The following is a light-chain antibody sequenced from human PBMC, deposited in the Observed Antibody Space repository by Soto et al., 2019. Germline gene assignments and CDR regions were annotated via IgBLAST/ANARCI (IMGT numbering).Light chain of an antibody. CDR3: QQRYHWPPT. CDR2: DTS. Sequence: EIVLSQSPAILSLSPGDRATLSCRASQTVSSFLAWYQQKPGQAPRLLIYDTSNRATGVPARFSASGSGTDFTLTISSLEPEDFAVYFCQQRYHWPPTFGQGTKLEIK. CDR1: QTVSSF. V-gene: IGKV3-11*01. J-gene: IGKJ2*01.